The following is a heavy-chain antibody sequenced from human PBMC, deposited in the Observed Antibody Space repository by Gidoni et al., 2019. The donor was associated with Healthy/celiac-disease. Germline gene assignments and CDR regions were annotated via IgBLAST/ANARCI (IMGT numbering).Heavy chain of an antibody. CDR3: ARDGVEMALSP. Sequence: QVQLHESVPGLVKPSQTLSLTSTVSGGSISSYYWSWIRKPPGKGLEWIGYIYYSGSTNYNPSLKSRVTRSVDTSKNQFSLKLSSVNAADTAVYYCARDGVEMALSPWGQGTLVTVSS. CDR2: IYYSGST. CDR1: GGSISSYY. D-gene: IGHD2-15*01. V-gene: IGHV4-59*01. J-gene: IGHJ5*02.